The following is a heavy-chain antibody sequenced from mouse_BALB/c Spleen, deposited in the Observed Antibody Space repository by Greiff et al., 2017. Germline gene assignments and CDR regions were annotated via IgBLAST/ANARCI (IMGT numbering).Heavy chain of an antibody. V-gene: IGHV2-9*02. CDR2: IWAGGST. D-gene: IGHD2-4*01. CDR3: ARDFYDYPYAMDY. J-gene: IGHJ4*01. CDR1: GFSLTSYG. Sequence: VHLVESGPGLVAPSQSLSITCTVSGFSLTSYGVHWVRQPPGKGLEWLGVIWAGGSTNYNSALMSRLSISKDNSKSQVFLKMNSLQTDDTAMYYCARDFYDYPYAMDYWGQGTSVTVSA.